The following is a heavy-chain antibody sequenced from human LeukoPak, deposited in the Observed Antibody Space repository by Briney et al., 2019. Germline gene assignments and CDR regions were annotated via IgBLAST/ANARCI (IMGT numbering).Heavy chain of an antibody. D-gene: IGHD3-3*01. V-gene: IGHV1-2*02. J-gene: IGHJ5*02. Sequence: ASVKVSCKASGYTFTGYYMHWVRQAPGQGLEWMGWINPNSGGTNYAQKVQGRVTMTRDTSISTAYMELSRLRSDDTAVYYCARDPSAIFGVVTWGQGTLVTVSS. CDR1: GYTFTGYY. CDR3: ARDPSAIFGVVT. CDR2: INPNSGGT.